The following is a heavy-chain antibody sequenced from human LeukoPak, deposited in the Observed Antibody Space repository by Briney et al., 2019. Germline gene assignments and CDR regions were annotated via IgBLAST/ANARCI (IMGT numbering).Heavy chain of an antibody. V-gene: IGHV5-51*01. CDR2: IYPGDSDT. J-gene: IGHJ4*02. CDR1: GYSLTSYW. Sequence: GESLKISCKGSGYSLTSYWIGWVRQMPGKGLEWMGIIYPGDSDTRYSPSFQGQVTISADKSISTAYLQWSSLKASDTAKYYCARVEQDSSSWYVYWGQGTLVTVSS. CDR3: ARVEQDSSSWYVY. D-gene: IGHD6-13*01.